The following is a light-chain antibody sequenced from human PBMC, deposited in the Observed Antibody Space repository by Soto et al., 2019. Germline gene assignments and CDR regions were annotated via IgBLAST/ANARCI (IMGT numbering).Light chain of an antibody. V-gene: IGKV3-15*01. Sequence: EIVMTQSPSTLSVTTGERATLSCRASQSFSSNLAWYQQKPGQAPRLLIYGASTRATGIPARFSGSGSGTEFTLTIASLQSEDSGVYYCQRFNRWPLSFGGGTKVDIK. J-gene: IGKJ4*01. CDR1: QSFSSN. CDR2: GAS. CDR3: QRFNRWPLS.